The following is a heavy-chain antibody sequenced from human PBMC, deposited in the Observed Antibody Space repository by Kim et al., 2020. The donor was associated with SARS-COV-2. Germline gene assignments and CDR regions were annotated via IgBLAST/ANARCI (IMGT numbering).Heavy chain of an antibody. J-gene: IGHJ2*01. CDR3: MKNPVIGHWYFDL. V-gene: IGHV3-64D*06. CDR2: ISSNGGET. D-gene: IGHD2-21*01. CDR1: GFSFSNYG. Sequence: GGSLRLSCSASGFSFSNYGMHWARQAPGKRLEYVSAISSNGGETFYADSVKGRFIISRDNSRNTLFLQMSSLTTEDTAAYYCMKNPVIGHWYFDLWGRGTLVTVTS.